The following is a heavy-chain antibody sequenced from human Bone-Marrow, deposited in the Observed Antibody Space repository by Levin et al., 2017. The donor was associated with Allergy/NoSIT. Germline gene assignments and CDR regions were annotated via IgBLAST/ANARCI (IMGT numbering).Heavy chain of an antibody. CDR2: IYWDDDK. Sequence: KLSGPTLVKPTQALALTCTFSGFSLSTTGVGVGWIRQPPGKALECLALIYWDDDKRYSPSLKSRLTVTKDTSKNQVVLTMTNMDPVDTATYYCAHRRGGYNWNDAYFDYWGQGTPVTVSS. CDR1: GFSLSTTGVG. D-gene: IGHD1-1*01. V-gene: IGHV2-5*02. J-gene: IGHJ4*02. CDR3: AHRRGGYNWNDAYFDY.